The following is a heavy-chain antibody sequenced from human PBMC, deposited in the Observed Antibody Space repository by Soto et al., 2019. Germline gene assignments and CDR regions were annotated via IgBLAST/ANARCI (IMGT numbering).Heavy chain of an antibody. V-gene: IGHV4-39*01. Sequence: SETLSLTCTVSGGSINSSSYYWGWIRQSPGEGLEWIASIYYTGSTYYNPSLKSRVTISIDTSMNEFSLKLTSVTAADTAVYFCARIPYCTATTCYFANYWGQGTLVTVSS. CDR1: GGSINSSSYY. CDR3: ARIPYCTATTCYFANY. J-gene: IGHJ4*02. D-gene: IGHD2-8*02. CDR2: IYYTGST.